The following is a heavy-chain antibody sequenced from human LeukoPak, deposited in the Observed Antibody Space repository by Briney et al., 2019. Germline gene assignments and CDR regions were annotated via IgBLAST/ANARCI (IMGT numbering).Heavy chain of an antibody. V-gene: IGHV4-59*01. CDR3: ARGMNSSSWFNFYYYYGMDV. CDR1: GGSISSYY. J-gene: IGHJ6*02. CDR2: IYYSGST. Sequence: PSETLSLTCTVSGGSISSYYWSWIRQPPGKGLEWIGYIYYSGSTNYNPSLKSRVTISVDTSKNQFSLKLSSVTAADTAVYYCARGMNSSSWFNFYYYYGMDVWGQGTTVTVSS. D-gene: IGHD6-13*01.